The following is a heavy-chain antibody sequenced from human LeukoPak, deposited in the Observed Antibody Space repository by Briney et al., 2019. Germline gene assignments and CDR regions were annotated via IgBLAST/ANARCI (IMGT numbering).Heavy chain of an antibody. V-gene: IGHV4-34*01. CDR2: INQTGNT. CDR3: ARVRDAPLEYGYYMDV. Sequence: PAETLSLTRAVDGGSLSGFYWTWIRQTPAKGLEWIGEINQTGNTNYNPSHTGYNTSLKSPVTISVDSSRNQLSLKVISVTAADTGVYYCARVRDAPLEYGYYMDVWGTGTTVTVSS. J-gene: IGHJ6*03. CDR1: GGSLSGFY. D-gene: IGHD2-2*01.